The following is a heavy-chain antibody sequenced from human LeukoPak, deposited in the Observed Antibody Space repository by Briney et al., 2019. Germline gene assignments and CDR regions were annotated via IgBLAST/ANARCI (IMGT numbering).Heavy chain of an antibody. D-gene: IGHD3-16*01. J-gene: IGHJ6*03. CDR1: GGSISSYY. CDR2: IYYSGST. Sequence: SETLSLTCTVSGGSISSYYWSWIRQPPGRGLEWIGYIYYSGSTNYNPSLKSRVTISVDTSKNQFSLKLSSVTAADTAVYYCARAHMITSYYYYYYMDVWGKGTTVTVSS. V-gene: IGHV4-59*01. CDR3: ARAHMITSYYYYYYMDV.